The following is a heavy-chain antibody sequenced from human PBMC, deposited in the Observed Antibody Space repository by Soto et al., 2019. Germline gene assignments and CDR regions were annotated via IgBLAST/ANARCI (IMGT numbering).Heavy chain of an antibody. D-gene: IGHD2-2*01. V-gene: IGHV3-7*01. J-gene: IGHJ5*02. CDR3: ARREIVVGADWCDP. CDR2: LNQDGSEK. CDR1: GITFMNYW. Sequence: EVQLVESGGGLVQPGGSLRLSCAASGITFMNYWMTWVRQAPGKGLEWVANLNQDGSEKHYVDSVKGRFTISRDNAKNSLYLQMNSLRAEDTAVYYCARREIVVGADWCDPWGQGTLVTVSP.